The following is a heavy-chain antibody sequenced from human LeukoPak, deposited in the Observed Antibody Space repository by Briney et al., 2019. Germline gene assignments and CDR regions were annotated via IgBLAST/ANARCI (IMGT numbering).Heavy chain of an antibody. CDR3: ARDSTIFGVVPDAFDI. J-gene: IGHJ3*02. CDR1: GYTLASYG. Sequence: ASVKVSCKASGYTLASYGISWVRQAPGQGLEWMGWISAYNGNTNYAQKLQGRVTMTTDTSTSTAYMELRSLRSDDTAVYYCARDSTIFGVVPDAFDIWGQGTMVTVSS. D-gene: IGHD3-3*01. V-gene: IGHV1-18*01. CDR2: ISAYNGNT.